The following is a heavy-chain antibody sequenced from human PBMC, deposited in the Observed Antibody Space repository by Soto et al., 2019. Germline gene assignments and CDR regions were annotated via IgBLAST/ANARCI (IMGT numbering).Heavy chain of an antibody. Sequence: GESLKISCQGSGYCFTNYWINCVRQMPGKGLEWMVRSDPSDSYTDYSPSFQGHVIISTDKSINTAYLQWSSLKASDTAMYYCARFRSETTVDYYYTMDVGGQGTTVTVSS. J-gene: IGHJ6*02. V-gene: IGHV5-10-1*01. CDR3: ARFRSETTVDYYYTMDV. D-gene: IGHD4-17*01. CDR2: SDPSDSYT. CDR1: GYCFTNYW.